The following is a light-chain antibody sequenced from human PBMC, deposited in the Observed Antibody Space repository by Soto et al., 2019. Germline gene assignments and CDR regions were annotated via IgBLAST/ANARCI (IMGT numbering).Light chain of an antibody. CDR2: ASS. Sequence: DIQMTQSPSSLSASVGDRVTITCLARQSISIYLNWYQQKPGKAPKLLIYASSSLQSGVPARFSGSGSGTDFTLTISPLQPEDCANYYCQQSYSTINFGPGTRLEIK. V-gene: IGKV1-39*01. J-gene: IGKJ5*01. CDR3: QQSYSTIN. CDR1: QSISIY.